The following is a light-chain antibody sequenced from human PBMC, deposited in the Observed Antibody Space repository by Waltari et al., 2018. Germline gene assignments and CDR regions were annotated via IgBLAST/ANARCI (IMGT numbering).Light chain of an antibody. Sequence: QSALTQPASVSGSPGQAIPISCTGTSIDVGRYHLVSWYQQHPGKAPQPMIHAVTERPSGVSNRFSGSKSGNTASLTISGLQAEDEADYYCCSYATSNTYVFGGGTNVTVL. CDR2: AVT. CDR1: SIDVGRYHL. V-gene: IGLV2-23*02. CDR3: CSYATSNTYV. J-gene: IGLJ1*01.